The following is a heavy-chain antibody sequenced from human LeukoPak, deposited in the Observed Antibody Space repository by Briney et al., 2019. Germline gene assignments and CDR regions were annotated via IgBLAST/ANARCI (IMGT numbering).Heavy chain of an antibody. V-gene: IGHV3-48*03. J-gene: IGHJ4*02. CDR3: ARDLISGTTPDY. CDR2: ISSNGGDR. CDR1: GFTFSSYD. D-gene: IGHD4-17*01. Sequence: GGSLRRSCAASGFTFSSYDVSWVRRAPGKGLEWGSYISSNGGDRYYADSVKGRFTISRDNVKNSLYLQMNSLRAEDTAVYYCARDLISGTTPDYWGQGTLVTVSS.